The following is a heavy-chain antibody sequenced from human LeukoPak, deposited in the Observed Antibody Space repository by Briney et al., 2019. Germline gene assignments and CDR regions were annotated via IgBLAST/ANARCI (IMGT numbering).Heavy chain of an antibody. V-gene: IGHV3-48*03. CDR1: GFTFSNYE. CDR3: AGGSGYDEGFDY. Sequence: GGSLRLSCTASGFTFSNYEVSWVRQTPRKGLEWVSHIYTDNNIKEADAVKGRFTISRDNAKNSLYLQMNSLRAEDTAVYYCAGGSGYDEGFDYWGQGTLVTVSS. CDR2: IYTDNNI. D-gene: IGHD5-12*01. J-gene: IGHJ4*02.